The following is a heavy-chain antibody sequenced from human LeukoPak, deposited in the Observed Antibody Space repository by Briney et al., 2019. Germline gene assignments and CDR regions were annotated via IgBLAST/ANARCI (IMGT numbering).Heavy chain of an antibody. CDR2: ISSSSSYI. V-gene: IGHV3-21*01. Sequence: PGGSLRLSCAASGFTFSSYSMNWVRQAPGKGLEWVSSISSSSSYIYYADSVKGRFTISRDNAKNSLYLQMNSLRAEDTAVYYCARARNEDTIFGVVTYDYLDYWGQGTLVTVSS. J-gene: IGHJ4*02. D-gene: IGHD3-3*01. CDR3: ARARNEDTIFGVVTYDYLDY. CDR1: GFTFSSYS.